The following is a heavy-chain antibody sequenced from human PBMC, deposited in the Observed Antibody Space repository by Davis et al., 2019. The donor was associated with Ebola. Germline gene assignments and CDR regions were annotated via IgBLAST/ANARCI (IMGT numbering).Heavy chain of an antibody. CDR2: IYYSGST. CDR1: GGSISSGGYY. J-gene: IGHJ6*03. Sequence: SETLSLTCAVSGGSISSGGYYWRWIRQHPGKGLEWIGYIYYSGSTYYNPSLKSRVTISVDTSKNQFSLKLSSVTAADTAVYYCARGPQEGGLSPPMDVWSKGTTVTVSS. D-gene: IGHD6-25*01. V-gene: IGHV4-31*11. CDR3: ARGPQEGGLSPPMDV.